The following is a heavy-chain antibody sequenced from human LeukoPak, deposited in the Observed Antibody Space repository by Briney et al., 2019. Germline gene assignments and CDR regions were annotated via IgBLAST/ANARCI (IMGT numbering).Heavy chain of an antibody. CDR2: INPNNGGT. V-gene: IGHV1-2*02. CDR1: VYTFTGYY. J-gene: IGHJ4*02. Sequence: ASVKVSCKTSVYTFTGYYMHWVRQAPGQGLEWVGWINPNNGGTSYAQKFQGRVTMTRDTSITTAYMELPTLTSDDTAVYYCARGSSSPVPNFDYWGQGTLVTVSS. CDR3: ARGSSSPVPNFDY. D-gene: IGHD6-13*01.